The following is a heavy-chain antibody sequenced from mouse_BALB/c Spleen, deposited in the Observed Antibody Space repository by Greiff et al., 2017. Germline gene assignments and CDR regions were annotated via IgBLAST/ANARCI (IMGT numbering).Heavy chain of an antibody. V-gene: IGHV1-54*01. D-gene: IGHD2-4*01. Sequence: VQLVESGAELVRPGTSVKVSCKASGYAFTNYLIEWVKQRPGQGLEWIGVINPGSGGTNYNEKFKGKATLTADKSSSTAYMQLSSLTSDDSAVYFCARWDYDGGFAYWGQGTLVTISA. J-gene: IGHJ3*01. CDR3: ARWDYDGGFAY. CDR2: INPGSGGT. CDR1: GYAFTNYL.